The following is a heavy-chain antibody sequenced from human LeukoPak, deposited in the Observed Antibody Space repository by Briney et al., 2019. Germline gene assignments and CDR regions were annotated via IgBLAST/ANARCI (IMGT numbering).Heavy chain of an antibody. Sequence: GGSLRLSCAASGFTFSSYAMSWVRQAPGKGLEWVSVIYSGGSTYYADSVKGRFTISRDNSKNTLYLQMNSLRAEDAAVYYCARDKRVPTAVGGYFYYGMDVWGQGTTVTVSS. CDR2: IYSGGST. CDR3: ARDKRVPTAVGGYFYYGMDV. D-gene: IGHD1-1*01. CDR1: GFTFSSYA. J-gene: IGHJ6*02. V-gene: IGHV3-53*01.